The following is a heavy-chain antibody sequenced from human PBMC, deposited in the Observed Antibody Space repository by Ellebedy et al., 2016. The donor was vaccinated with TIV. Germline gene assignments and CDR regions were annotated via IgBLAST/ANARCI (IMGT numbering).Heavy chain of an antibody. CDR1: RFTFSAYW. D-gene: IGHD4-17*01. CDR3: ARDGAYGDYSPGYYGMDV. Sequence: GESLKISCAASRFTFSAYWMSWVRQAPGKGLEWVANINGEGSKKYYVDSVKGRFTISRDNGKNSLYLQMNGLRTEDTALYYCARDGAYGDYSPGYYGMDVWGQGTTVTVSS. CDR2: INGEGSKK. V-gene: IGHV3-7*03. J-gene: IGHJ6*02.